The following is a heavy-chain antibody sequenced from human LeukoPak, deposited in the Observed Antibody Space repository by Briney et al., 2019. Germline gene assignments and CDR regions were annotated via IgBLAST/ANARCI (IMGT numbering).Heavy chain of an antibody. J-gene: IGHJ6*02. CDR3: ARVGYYYYGMDV. D-gene: IGHD3-16*01. CDR2: INHSGST. Sequence: SEILSLTCAVYGGSFSGYYWSWIRQPPGKGLEWIGEINHSGSTNYNPSLKSRVTISVDTSKNQFSLKLSSVTAADTAVYYCARVGYYYYGMDVWGQGTTVTVSS. V-gene: IGHV4-34*01. CDR1: GGSFSGYY.